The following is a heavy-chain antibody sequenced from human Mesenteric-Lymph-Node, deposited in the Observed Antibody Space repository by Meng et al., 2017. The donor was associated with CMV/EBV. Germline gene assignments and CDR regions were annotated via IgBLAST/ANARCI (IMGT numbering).Heavy chain of an antibody. CDR3: ARDPYCSSTSCYDGEYFQH. J-gene: IGHJ1*01. D-gene: IGHD2-2*01. V-gene: IGHV1-69*01. Sequence: TNWVTQATGQGLEWMGGIIPIFGTANYAQKYQGRVTITADESTSTAYMELSSLRSEDTAVYYCARDPYCSSTSCYDGEYFQHWGQGTLVTVSS. CDR2: IIPIFGTA.